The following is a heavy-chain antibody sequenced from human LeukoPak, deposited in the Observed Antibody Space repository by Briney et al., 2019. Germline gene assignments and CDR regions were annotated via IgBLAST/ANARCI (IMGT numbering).Heavy chain of an antibody. CDR3: AKGAGSSWLRSLGFDS. CDR2: IRGSGDTS. CDR1: GFTFSSYA. Sequence: PGGSLRLSCAASGFTFSSYAMNWVRRAPGKGLEWVSAIRGSGDTSYYADSVKGRFTISRDNSKNTLYLQLNSLSAEDTAVYYCAKGAGSSWLRSLGFDSWGQGTLVTVSS. D-gene: IGHD6-13*01. V-gene: IGHV3-23*01. J-gene: IGHJ4*02.